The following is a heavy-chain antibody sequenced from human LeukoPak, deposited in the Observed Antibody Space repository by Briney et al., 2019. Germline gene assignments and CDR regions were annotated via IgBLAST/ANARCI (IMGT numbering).Heavy chain of an antibody. Sequence: ASVKVSCKASGYTFTSYGISWVRQAPGQGLEWMGWISAYNGNTNYAQKLQGRVTMTTDTSTSTAYMELRSLRSDDTAVYYCARVGSGWYGVGYYYMDVWGKGTTVTVSS. CDR2: ISAYNGNT. J-gene: IGHJ6*03. D-gene: IGHD6-19*01. CDR3: ARVGSGWYGVGYYYMDV. V-gene: IGHV1-18*01. CDR1: GYTFTSYG.